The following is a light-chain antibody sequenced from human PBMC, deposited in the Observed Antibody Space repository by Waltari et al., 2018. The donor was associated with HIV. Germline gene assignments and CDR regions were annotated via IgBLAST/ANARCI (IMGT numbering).Light chain of an antibody. CDR2: TNT. J-gene: IGLJ2*01. CDR3: ATWDDSLNGHVV. Sequence: QSVLTQPPSASGTPGQRVTISCSGSSSNIGDNTVNWYQHLPGPAPTPLIYTNTQRPSGVPDRFSGSKSGTSASLAISGLQSEDEADYYCATWDDSLNGHVVFGGGTKLTVL. V-gene: IGLV1-44*01. CDR1: SSNIGDNT.